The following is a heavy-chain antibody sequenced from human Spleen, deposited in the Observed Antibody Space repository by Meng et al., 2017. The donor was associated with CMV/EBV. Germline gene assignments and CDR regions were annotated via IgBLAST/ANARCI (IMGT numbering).Heavy chain of an antibody. Sequence: GESLKISCAASGFTLNNAWMSWVRQAPGKGLEWVGRIRSESDGGTTDYAAPVKGRFSISRDNSKKTLYLQMNSLRAEDTAVYYCGAGGAQLPPSSYYYGMDVWGQGTTVTVSS. V-gene: IGHV3-15*01. CDR2: IRSESDGGTT. J-gene: IGHJ6*02. CDR1: GFTLNNAW. D-gene: IGHD2-2*01. CDR3: GAGGAQLPPSSYYYGMDV.